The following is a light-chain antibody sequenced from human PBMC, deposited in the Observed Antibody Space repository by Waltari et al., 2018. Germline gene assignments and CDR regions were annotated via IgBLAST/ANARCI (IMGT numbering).Light chain of an antibody. J-gene: IGLJ2*01. CDR1: SNDIGANDY. CDR3: SSYTLTNPVV. Sequence: QSVVTQPASVSGSPGQSISISCTGTSNDIGANDYVSWDQKHPGRAPQLVIYDVSVRPSGVSIRFSGSKSGNTASLTISGLQAEDEALYYCSSYTLTNPVVFGGGTKLTVL. V-gene: IGLV2-14*03. CDR2: DVS.